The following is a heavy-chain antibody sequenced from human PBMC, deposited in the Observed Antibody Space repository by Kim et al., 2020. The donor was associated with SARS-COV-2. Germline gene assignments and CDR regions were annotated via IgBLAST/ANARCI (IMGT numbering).Heavy chain of an antibody. CDR2: ISDGGVRT. Sequence: GGSLRLSCEASGFTFGRYAMSWARQAPGKGLEWVSTISDGGVRTHYADSVKGRFTISRDNSKSTLFLHMNSLRAEDTALHYCEASDYWGQGSLVTVSS. CDR1: GFTFGRYA. J-gene: IGHJ4*02. V-gene: IGHV3-23*01. CDR3: EASDY.